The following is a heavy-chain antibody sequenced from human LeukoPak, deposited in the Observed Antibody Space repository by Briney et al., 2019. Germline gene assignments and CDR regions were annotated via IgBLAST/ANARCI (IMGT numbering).Heavy chain of an antibody. J-gene: IGHJ4*02. Sequence: SETLSLTCAVYGGSFSGYYWSWIRQPPGKGLEWIGEINHSGSTNYNPSLKSRVTISVDTSKNQFSLKLSSVTAADTAVYYCARTYYDSSGYPYWCQGTLVTVSS. V-gene: IGHV4-34*01. CDR3: ARTYYDSSGYPY. D-gene: IGHD3-22*01. CDR1: GGSFSGYY. CDR2: INHSGST.